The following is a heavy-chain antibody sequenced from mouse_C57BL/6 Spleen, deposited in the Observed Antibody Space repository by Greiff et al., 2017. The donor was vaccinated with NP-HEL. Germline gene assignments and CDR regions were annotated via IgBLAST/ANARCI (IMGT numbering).Heavy chain of an antibody. CDR2: ISSGSSTI. V-gene: IGHV5-17*01. Sequence: EVMLVESGGGLVKPGGSLKLSCAASGFTFSDYGMHWVRQAPEKGLEWVAYISSGSSTIYYADTVKGRFTISRDNAKNTLFLQMTSLRSEDTAMYYCARGCPDYFDYWGQGTTLTVSS. CDR3: ARGCPDYFDY. J-gene: IGHJ2*01. CDR1: GFTFSDYG.